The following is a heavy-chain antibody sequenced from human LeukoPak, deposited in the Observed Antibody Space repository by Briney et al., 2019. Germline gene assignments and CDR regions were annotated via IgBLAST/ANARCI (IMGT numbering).Heavy chain of an antibody. V-gene: IGHV4-31*11. CDR3: ARARATSYYYDSSTPLPFDY. CDR2: IYYSGST. D-gene: IGHD3-22*01. Sequence: SETLSLTCAVYGGSFSGYYWSWIRQHPGKGLEWIGYIYYSGSTYYNPSLKSRVTISVDTSKNQLSLKLSSVTAADTAVYYCARARATSYYYDSSTPLPFDYWGQGTLVTVSS. J-gene: IGHJ4*02. CDR1: GGSFSGYY.